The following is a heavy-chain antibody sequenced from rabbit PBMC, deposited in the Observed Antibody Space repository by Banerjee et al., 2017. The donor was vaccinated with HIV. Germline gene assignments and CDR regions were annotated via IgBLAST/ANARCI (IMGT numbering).Heavy chain of an antibody. V-gene: IGHV1S45*01. Sequence: QEQLEESGGGLVKPEGSLTLTCKASGFDLRDYYYMSWVRQSPGKGLEWIGCIGIGSGTPFYASWAKGRFTISRTSSTAVALQMTSLTAADTATYFCARDLAGVIGWNFNLWGQGTLVTVS. D-gene: IGHD4-1*01. CDR2: IGIGSGTP. J-gene: IGHJ4*01. CDR1: GFDLRDYYY. CDR3: ARDLAGVIGWNFNL.